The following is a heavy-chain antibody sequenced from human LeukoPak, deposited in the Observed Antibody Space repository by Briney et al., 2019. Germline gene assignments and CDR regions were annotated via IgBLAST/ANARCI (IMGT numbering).Heavy chain of an antibody. CDR1: GGSISSYY. D-gene: IGHD3-10*02. CDR2: IYYSGST. J-gene: IGHJ5*02. CDR3: ARGVRRGYDFDP. Sequence: SETLSLTCTVSGGSISSYYWSWIRQPPGKGLEWIGYIYYSGSTNYNPSLKSRVTISVDTSKNQFSLKLSSVTAADTAVYYCARGVRRGYDFDPWGQGTLVTVSS. V-gene: IGHV4-59*01.